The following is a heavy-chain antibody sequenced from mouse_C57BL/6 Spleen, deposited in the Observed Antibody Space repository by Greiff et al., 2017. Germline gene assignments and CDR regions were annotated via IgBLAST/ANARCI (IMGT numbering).Heavy chain of an antibody. V-gene: IGHV5-17*01. J-gene: IGHJ3*01. CDR2: ISSGSSTI. CDR3: AKRFYGFFAY. Sequence: EVMLVESGGGLVKPGGSLKLSCAASGFTFSDYGMHWVRQAPEKGLEWVAYISSGSSTIYYADTVKGRFTISRDNAKNTLFLQMTSLRSEDTAMYYCAKRFYGFFAYWGQGTLVTVSA. D-gene: IGHD2-2*01. CDR1: GFTFSDYG.